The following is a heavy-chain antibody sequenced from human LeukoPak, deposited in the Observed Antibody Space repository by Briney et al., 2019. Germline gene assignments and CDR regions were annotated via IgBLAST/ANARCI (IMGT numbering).Heavy chain of an antibody. CDR3: ARHMSVSYDAFDL. J-gene: IGHJ3*01. Sequence: PSETLSLTCTVSGGSLTGYYWSWIRQPPGKGLEWIAYVYYTGRTLYNPSPESRVTISVDTSKTQISLKLTSVTAADTAVFYCARHMSVSYDAFDLWGRGTPVTVSS. CDR2: VYYTGRT. D-gene: IGHD3-10*01. V-gene: IGHV4-59*08. CDR1: GGSLTGYY.